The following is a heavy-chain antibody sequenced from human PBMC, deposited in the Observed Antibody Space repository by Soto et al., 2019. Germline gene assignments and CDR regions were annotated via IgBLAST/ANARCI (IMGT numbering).Heavy chain of an antibody. CDR3: ARDQSVKRYQLLGYYYMDV. CDR2: IYSGGST. J-gene: IGHJ6*03. V-gene: IGHV3-66*01. CDR1: GFTVSSNY. D-gene: IGHD2-2*01. Sequence: GGSLRLSCAASGFTVSSNYMSWVRQAPGKGLEWVSVIYSGGSTYYADSVKGRFTISRANSKNTLYLQMNSRRAEDTAVYYCARDQSVKRYQLLGYYYMDVWGKGTTVTVSS.